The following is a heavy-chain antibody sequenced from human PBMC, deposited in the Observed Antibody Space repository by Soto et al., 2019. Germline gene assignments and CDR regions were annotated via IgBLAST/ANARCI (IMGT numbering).Heavy chain of an antibody. CDR2: ISAYNGNT. CDR1: GYTFTSYG. CDR3: ARDLGCSGGSCYFHYYYYYYMDV. Sequence: GASVKVSCKASGYTFTSYGISWVRQAPGQGLEWMGWISAYNGNTNYAQKLQGRVTMTTDTSTSTAYMELRSLRSDDTAVYYCARDLGCSGGSCYFHYYYYYYMDVWGKGTTVTVSS. D-gene: IGHD2-15*01. J-gene: IGHJ6*03. V-gene: IGHV1-18*01.